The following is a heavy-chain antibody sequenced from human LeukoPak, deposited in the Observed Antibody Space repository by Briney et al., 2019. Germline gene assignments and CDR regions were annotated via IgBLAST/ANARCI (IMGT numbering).Heavy chain of an antibody. CDR2: FDPEDGET. CDR3: ATKPSYSNYEGGYYDYVWGSYRPNNWFDP. V-gene: IGHV1-24*01. D-gene: IGHD3-16*02. J-gene: IGHJ5*02. Sequence: ASVKVSCKVSGYTLTELSMHWVRQAPGKGLEWMGGFDPEDGETIYAQKFQGRVTMTEDTSTDTAYMELSSLRSEDTAVYYCATKPSYSNYEGGYYDYVWGSYRPNNWFDPWGQGALVTVSS. CDR1: GYTLTELS.